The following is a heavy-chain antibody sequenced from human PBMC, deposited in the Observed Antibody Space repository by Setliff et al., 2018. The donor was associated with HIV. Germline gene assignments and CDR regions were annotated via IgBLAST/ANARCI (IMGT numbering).Heavy chain of an antibody. D-gene: IGHD1-26*01. J-gene: IGHJ6*03. Sequence: GSLRLSCAASGFTFSSYGMTWVRQAPGKGLEWVSYISGSSTTIYYADSVKGRFTISRDNAKNSLYLQMNTLRAEDTAVYYCARDQWVGATADYYYYMDVWGKGTTVTVSS. CDR2: ISGSSTTI. CDR3: ARDQWVGATADYYYYMDV. V-gene: IGHV3-48*04. CDR1: GFTFSSYG.